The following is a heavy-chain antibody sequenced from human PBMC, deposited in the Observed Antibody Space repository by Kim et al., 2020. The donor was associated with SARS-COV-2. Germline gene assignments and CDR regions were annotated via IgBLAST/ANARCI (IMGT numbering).Heavy chain of an antibody. CDR3: ARLQLQAPGRFLTTELTRGTYYCSH. CDR2: ISHSGSA. V-gene: IGHV4-4*02. J-gene: IGHJ4*02. Sequence: SETLSLTCAVSGGSISSGDWWGWVRQPPGKGLEWIGDISHSGSANYNQSLKRRVTISVDRSKNQFSLKLSSLTAADTAVYFCARLQLQAPGRFLTTELTRGTYYCSHWGQGTLLTVS. CDR1: GGSISSGDW. D-gene: IGHD3-16*01.